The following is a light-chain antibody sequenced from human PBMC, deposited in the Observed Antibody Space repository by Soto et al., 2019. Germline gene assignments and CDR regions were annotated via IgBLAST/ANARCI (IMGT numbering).Light chain of an antibody. CDR1: QVLAGW. J-gene: IGKJ4*01. V-gene: IGKV1-12*01. CDR2: AAS. CDR3: QQANIFQLT. Sequence: QMTQSPSSVSASVGDRVTITCRASQVLAGWLAWYQQKPGKAPKLLIYAASTLQTGVPSRFSGGGSGTEFTLTISSLQPGDFATYYCQQANIFQLTFGGGTKVEIK.